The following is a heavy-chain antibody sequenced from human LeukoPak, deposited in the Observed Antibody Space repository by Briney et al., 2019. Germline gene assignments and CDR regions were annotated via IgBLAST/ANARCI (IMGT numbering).Heavy chain of an antibody. D-gene: IGHD6-6*01. CDR2: INPNSGGT. J-gene: IGHJ5*02. CDR1: GYTFIGYY. V-gene: IGHV1-2*02. CDR3: ARVGQQLVGVGWFDP. Sequence: ASVTVSFKASGYTFIGYYMHWVRQAPGQGGEWMGWINPNSGGTNYAQKFQGRVTITRDTSISTAYMELSRLRSDDTAVYYCARVGQQLVGVGWFDPWGQGTLVTVSS.